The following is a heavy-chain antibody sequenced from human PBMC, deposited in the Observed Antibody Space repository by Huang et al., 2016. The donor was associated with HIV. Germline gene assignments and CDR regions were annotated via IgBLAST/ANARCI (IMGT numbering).Heavy chain of an antibody. CDR3: AIHDSNDFTFDD. J-gene: IGHJ4*02. Sequence: EVQLVQSGVEVKKPGESLKISCKGSGFSFTSYWVGWVRQMPWKGLAWMGIIFPGNSNTFYSPAFQGQVTISADKYTRTAYLQWSSLKASDSAIYYCAIHDSNDFTFDDWGQGTLVAVSS. V-gene: IGHV5-51*03. D-gene: IGHD5-18*01. CDR2: IFPGNSNT. CDR1: GFSFTSYW.